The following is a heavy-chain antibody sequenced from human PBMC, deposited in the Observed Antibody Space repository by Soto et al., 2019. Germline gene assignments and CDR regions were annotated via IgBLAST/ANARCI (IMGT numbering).Heavy chain of an antibody. CDR2: ISYDGSNK. CDR1: GFTFSSYG. J-gene: IGHJ4*02. Sequence: QVQLVESGGGVVQPGRSLRLSCAASGFTFSSYGMHWVRQAPGKGLEWVAVISYDGSNKYYADSVEGRFTISRDNFKNTLYLQMNSLRDEDMVVYYCAKEYLISSSSPDFDYWGQGTLVTVS. V-gene: IGHV3-30*18. D-gene: IGHD6-6*01. CDR3: AKEYLISSSSPDFDY.